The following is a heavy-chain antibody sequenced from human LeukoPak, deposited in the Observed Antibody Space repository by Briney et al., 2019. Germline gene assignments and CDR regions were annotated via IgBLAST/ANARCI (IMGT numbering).Heavy chain of an antibody. J-gene: IGHJ4*02. V-gene: IGHV3-13*01. Sequence: AGGSLRLSCAASGFIFSSYDMHWVRQATGKGLEWVSAIGTAGDTYYPGSVKGRFTISRENAKNSLYLQMNSLRAGDTAVYYCARKGLTDEFDYWGQGTLVTVSS. CDR3: ARKGLTDEFDY. CDR1: GFIFSSYD. CDR2: IGTAGDT.